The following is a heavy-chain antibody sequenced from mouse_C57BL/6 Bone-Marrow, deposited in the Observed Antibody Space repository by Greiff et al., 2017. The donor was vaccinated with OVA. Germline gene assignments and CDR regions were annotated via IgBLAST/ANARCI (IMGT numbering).Heavy chain of an antibody. CDR2: ILPGSGST. Sequence: QVQLQQSGAELMKPGASVKLSCKATGYTFTGYWIEWVKQRPGHGLEWIGEILPGSGSTNYNEKFKGKATFTADTSSNTAYMQLSSLPTEDSAIYYCASGPFYYGNYDYYAMDYWGQGTSVTVSS. D-gene: IGHD2-1*01. CDR1: GYTFTGYW. CDR3: ASGPFYYGNYDYYAMDY. J-gene: IGHJ4*01. V-gene: IGHV1-9*01.